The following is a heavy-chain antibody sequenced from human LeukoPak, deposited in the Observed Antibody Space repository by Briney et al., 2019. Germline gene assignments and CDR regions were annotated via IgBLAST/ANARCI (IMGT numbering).Heavy chain of an antibody. V-gene: IGHV4-38-2*02. CDR2: IYHSGST. CDR3: ARDGGGIAAPN. Sequence: PSETLSLTCTVSGGSISSYYWGWIRQPPGKGLEWIGSIYHSGSTYYNPSLKSRVTISVDTSKNQFSLKLSSVTAADTAVYYCARDGGGIAAPNWGQGTLVTVSS. CDR1: GGSISSYY. D-gene: IGHD6-13*01. J-gene: IGHJ4*02.